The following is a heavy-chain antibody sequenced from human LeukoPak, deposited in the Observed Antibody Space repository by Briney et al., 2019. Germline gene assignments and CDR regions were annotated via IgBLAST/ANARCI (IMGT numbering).Heavy chain of an antibody. V-gene: IGHV3-23*01. Sequence: GGSLRLSCAASGFTLSTYTMSWVRQAPGKGLEWVSSIRCSGGSTYYADSVKGRFTISRDNSKNTLYMQMNSLRAEDTAVYYCAKGRMDIVATTFDYWGQGTLVTASS. CDR3: AKGRMDIVATTFDY. J-gene: IGHJ4*02. D-gene: IGHD5-12*01. CDR2: IRCSGGST. CDR1: GFTLSTYT.